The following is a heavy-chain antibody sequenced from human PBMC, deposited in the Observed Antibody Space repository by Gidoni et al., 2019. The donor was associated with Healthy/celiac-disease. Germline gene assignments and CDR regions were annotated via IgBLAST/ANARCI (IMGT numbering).Heavy chain of an antibody. D-gene: IGHD6-13*01. J-gene: IGHJ3*02. V-gene: IGHV1-2*04. CDR1: GYTFTGYY. CDR2: INPNSGGT. CDR3: AIPAAGSDQDAFDI. Sequence: QVQLVQSGAEVKKPGASVKVSCKASGYTFTGYYMHGVRQAPGQGLEWMGWINPNSGGTNYAQKFQGWVTMTRDTSISTAYMELSRLRSDDTAVYYCAIPAAGSDQDAFDIWGQGTMVTVSS.